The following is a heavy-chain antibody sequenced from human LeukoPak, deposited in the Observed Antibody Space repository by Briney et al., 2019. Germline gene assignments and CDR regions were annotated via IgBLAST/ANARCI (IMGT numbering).Heavy chain of an antibody. J-gene: IGHJ4*02. Sequence: PSETLSLTCAVYGGSFSGYYWSWIRQPPGKGLEWIGEINHSGSTNYNPSLKSRVTISVDTSKNQFSLKLSSVTAADTAVYYCARRHWSYYVSAFDYWGQGTLVTASS. CDR3: ARRHWSYYVSAFDY. V-gene: IGHV4-34*01. CDR1: GGSFSGYY. CDR2: INHSGST. D-gene: IGHD1-26*01.